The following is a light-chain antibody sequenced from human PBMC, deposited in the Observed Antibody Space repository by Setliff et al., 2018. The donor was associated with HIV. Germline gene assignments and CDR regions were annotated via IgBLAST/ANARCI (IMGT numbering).Light chain of an antibody. CDR2: DVK. Sequence: QSALTQPASVSGSPGQSITISCTGTSSDVGGYNYVSWYQQHPSKAPKLIIYDVKNRSSGVSNRFSGSKSGNTASLTISGLQAEDEADYYCSSYAITNTLLFGTGTKVTVL. CDR3: SSYAITNTLL. CDR1: SSDVGGYNY. J-gene: IGLJ1*01. V-gene: IGLV2-14*03.